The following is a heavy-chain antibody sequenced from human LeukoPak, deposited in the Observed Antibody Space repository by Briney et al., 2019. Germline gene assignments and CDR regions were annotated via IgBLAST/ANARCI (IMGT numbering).Heavy chain of an antibody. CDR1: GFTFSSYA. J-gene: IGHJ5*02. CDR3: AKWELPLQFDP. D-gene: IGHD1-26*01. V-gene: IGHV3-23*01. Sequence: GGSLRLSCAASGFTFSSYAMSWVRQAPGKGLEWVSDINGSGGSTYYADSVKGRFTISRDNLKNTLYLQMNSLRAEDTAVYYCAKWELPLQFDPWGQGTLVTVSS. CDR2: INGSGGST.